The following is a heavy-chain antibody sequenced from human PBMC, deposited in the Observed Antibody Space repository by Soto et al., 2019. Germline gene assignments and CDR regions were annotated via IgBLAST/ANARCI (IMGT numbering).Heavy chain of an antibody. CDR3: AKGIRITIFGVVTGLDY. CDR1: GFTFSSYG. CDR2: ISYDGSNK. D-gene: IGHD3-3*01. Sequence: QVQLVESGGGVVQPGRSLRLSCAASGFTFSSYGMHWGRQAPGKGLEWVAVISYDGSNKYSADSVKGRFTISRDNSKNTLYLQMNSLRAEDTAVYYCAKGIRITIFGVVTGLDYWGQGTLVTVSS. V-gene: IGHV3-30*18. J-gene: IGHJ4*02.